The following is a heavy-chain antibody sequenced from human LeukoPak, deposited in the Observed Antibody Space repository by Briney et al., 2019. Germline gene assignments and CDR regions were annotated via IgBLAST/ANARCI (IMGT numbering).Heavy chain of an antibody. CDR3: PKMQGYFDY. V-gene: IGHV3-23*01. CDR1: GFTFSGNG. J-gene: IGHJ4*02. CDR2: VTGEGAAT. Sequence: PGGSLRLSCAASGFTFSGNGMSWVRPAPGKGPEWVSGVTGEGAATYSADSVKGRFTISRDNSKNTVYLQMNSLRAEDTAFYYCPKMQGYFDYWSQGTLVTVSA.